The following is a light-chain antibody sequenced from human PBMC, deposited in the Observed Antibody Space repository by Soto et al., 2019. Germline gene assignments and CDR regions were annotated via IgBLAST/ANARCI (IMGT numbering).Light chain of an antibody. CDR1: SSNIGSNY. Sequence: QSVLTQPPSASGTPGQRVTISCSGSSSNIGSNYVYWYQQLPGTAPKLLIYRNNQRPSGVPDRFSGSKSGTSASLAISGLRSEDEADYYCAAWDDSLSGQVFVPGTKVTVL. J-gene: IGLJ1*01. CDR2: RNN. CDR3: AAWDDSLSGQV. V-gene: IGLV1-47*01.